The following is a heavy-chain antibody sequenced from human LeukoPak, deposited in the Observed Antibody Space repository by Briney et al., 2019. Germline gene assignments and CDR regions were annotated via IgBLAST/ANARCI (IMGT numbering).Heavy chain of an antibody. CDR2: IYYSGNT. CDR1: GGSINSGSYY. J-gene: IGHJ4*02. Sequence: KPSETLSLTCTVSGGSINSGSYYWGWIRQPPEKGLEWIGTIYYSGNTYYNSSLKSRVTISVDTSKNQFSLKLNSVTAADTAVYYCAGLSSYDILTGYYRPYYFHYCGQGTLVTVSS. V-gene: IGHV4-39*01. D-gene: IGHD3-9*01. CDR3: AGLSSYDILTGYYRPYYFHY.